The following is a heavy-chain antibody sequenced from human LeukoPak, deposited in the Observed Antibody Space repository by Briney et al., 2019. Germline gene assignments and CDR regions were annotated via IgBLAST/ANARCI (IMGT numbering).Heavy chain of an antibody. V-gene: IGHV3-9*01. CDR1: GFTFDDYA. D-gene: IGHD6-19*01. J-gene: IGHJ4*02. CDR2: ISWNSGSI. CDR3: AKVVGYSSGWYDY. Sequence: GGSLRLSCAASGFTFDDYAMHWVRQAPGKGLEWVSGISWNSGSIGYADSVKGRFTISRDNAKNSLYLQMNSLRAEDTALYYCAKVVGYSSGWYDYWGQGTLVTVPS.